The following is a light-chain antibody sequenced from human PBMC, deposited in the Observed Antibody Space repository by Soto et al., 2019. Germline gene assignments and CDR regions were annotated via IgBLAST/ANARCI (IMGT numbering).Light chain of an antibody. Sequence: QSVLTQSPSASGTPGQRVTISCSGSTPNIGSTVVDWFQQFPGTAPKLLIYSDNQRPSGVPDRFSGSRSGTSASLAISGLHSEDEADYYCASWDDRLSVWVFGGGTKPTVL. CDR2: SDN. CDR1: TPNIGSTV. V-gene: IGLV1-44*01. CDR3: ASWDDRLSVWV. J-gene: IGLJ3*02.